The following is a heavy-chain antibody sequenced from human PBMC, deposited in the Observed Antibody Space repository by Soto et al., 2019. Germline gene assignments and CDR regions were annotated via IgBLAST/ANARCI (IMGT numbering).Heavy chain of an antibody. CDR2: IYYSGST. CDR1: GGSISSSSYY. Sequence: PSETLSLTCTVSGGSISSSSYYWGWIRQPPGKGLEWIGSIYYSGSTYYNPSLKSRVTISVDTSKNQFSLKLSSVTAADTAVYYCARQWIAPAQYYFDYWGQGMLVTVSS. V-gene: IGHV4-39*01. CDR3: ARQWIAPAQYYFDY. D-gene: IGHD5-12*01. J-gene: IGHJ4*02.